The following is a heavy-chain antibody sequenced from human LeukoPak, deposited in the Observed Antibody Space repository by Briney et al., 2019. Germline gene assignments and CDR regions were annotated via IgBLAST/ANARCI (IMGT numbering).Heavy chain of an antibody. CDR2: ISYDGSNK. CDR1: GFTFITYG. Sequence: GGSLRLSCAASGFTFITYGMHWVRQAPGKGLEWVAVISYDGSNKYYADSVKGRFTISRDNSKNTLYLQVNSLRAEDTAVYHCAKDPRYFDWSTPSSYFDSWGQGAVVTVSS. CDR3: AKDPRYFDWSTPSSYFDS. V-gene: IGHV3-30*18. D-gene: IGHD3-9*01. J-gene: IGHJ4*02.